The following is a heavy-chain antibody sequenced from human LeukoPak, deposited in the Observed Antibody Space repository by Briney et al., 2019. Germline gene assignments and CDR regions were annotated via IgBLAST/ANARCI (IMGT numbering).Heavy chain of an antibody. CDR2: IFYTRST. CDR1: VAPLRGSQYY. Sequence: SETLSLTCSVSVAPLRGSQYYWGWIRQPPGRPLQWIATIFYTRSTLYNPSLSSRVSLSVDTSKKQSALRLTSVTATDSAPWHCATHRGSLKTGYSPKNPLDVWGQGTMVTVSS. D-gene: IGHD3-9*01. V-gene: IGHV4-39*01. CDR3: ATHRGSLKTGYSPKNPLDV. J-gene: IGHJ3*01.